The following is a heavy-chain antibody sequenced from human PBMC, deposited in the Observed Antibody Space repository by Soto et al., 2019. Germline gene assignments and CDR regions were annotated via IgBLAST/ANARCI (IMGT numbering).Heavy chain of an antibody. V-gene: IGHV3-7*05. Sequence: EVQLVESGGGLVQPGGSLRLSCAVSEFTFGTSWMTWVRQAPGKGLEWVANIKQDGGEKHYLESVRGRFTISRDNAKKSLYLEMNSLRAEDTAVYYCTGGSGWESDIWGQGTLVTVSS. CDR1: EFTFGTSW. J-gene: IGHJ4*02. CDR2: IKQDGGEK. D-gene: IGHD6-19*01. CDR3: TGGSGWESDI.